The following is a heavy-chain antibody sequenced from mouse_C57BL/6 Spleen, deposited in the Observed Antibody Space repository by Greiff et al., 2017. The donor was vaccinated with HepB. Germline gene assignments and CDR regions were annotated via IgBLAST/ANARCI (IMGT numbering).Heavy chain of an antibody. J-gene: IGHJ3*01. Sequence: DVMLVESGGGLVQPKGSLKLSCAASGFSFNTYAMNWVRQAPGKGLEWVARIRSKSNNYATYYADSVKDRFTISRDDSESMLYLQMNNLKTEDTAMYYCVRGDSSGPAWFAYWGQGTLVTVSA. CDR3: VRGDSSGPAWFAY. V-gene: IGHV10-1*01. D-gene: IGHD3-2*02. CDR2: IRSKSNNYAT. CDR1: GFSFNTYA.